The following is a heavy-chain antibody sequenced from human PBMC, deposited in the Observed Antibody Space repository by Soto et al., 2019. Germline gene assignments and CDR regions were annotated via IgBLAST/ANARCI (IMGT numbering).Heavy chain of an antibody. V-gene: IGHV4-30-4*01. Sequence: SETLSLTCTVSGGSISSGDYYWSWIRQPPGKGLEWIGYIYYSGSTYYNPSLKSRVTISVDTSKNQFSLKLSPVTAADTAVYYCASNIVVVTAAVWLAPGWFDPWGQGRLVTVYS. D-gene: IGHD2-2*01. CDR1: GGSISSGDYY. CDR2: IYYSGST. CDR3: ASNIVVVTAAVWLAPGWFDP. J-gene: IGHJ5*02.